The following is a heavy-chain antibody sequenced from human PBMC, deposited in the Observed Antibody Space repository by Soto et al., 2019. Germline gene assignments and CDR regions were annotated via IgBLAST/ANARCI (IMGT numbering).Heavy chain of an antibody. CDR2: AIPVYGST. D-gene: IGHD1-26*01. Sequence: QVQLVQSGAEVKKPGTSLKVSCEVSGGTFSNYAITWVRQAPGQGLEWLGGAIPVYGSTKYAQKFQGRVTITAGESATTTFMELSSLRSDDTAVYYCARRGVANSRDAFDIWGQGTLVTVS. V-gene: IGHV1-69*01. CDR3: ARRGVANSRDAFDI. CDR1: GGTFSNYA. J-gene: IGHJ3*02.